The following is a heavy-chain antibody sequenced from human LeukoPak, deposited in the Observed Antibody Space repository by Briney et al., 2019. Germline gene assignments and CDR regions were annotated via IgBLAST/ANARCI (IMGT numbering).Heavy chain of an antibody. CDR1: GGSVSSSDYY. Sequence: KSSETLSLTCTVSGGSVSSSDYYWGWIRQPPRKGLEWIGSIYYSGSTFYNPSLKSRVTISRDASKNEFSLKLSSVTAADTAIYYCARSRQVLRYSIDSWGQGLLVTVSS. J-gene: IGHJ4*02. CDR2: IYYSGST. D-gene: IGHD3-9*01. CDR3: ARSRQVLRYSIDS. V-gene: IGHV4-39*07.